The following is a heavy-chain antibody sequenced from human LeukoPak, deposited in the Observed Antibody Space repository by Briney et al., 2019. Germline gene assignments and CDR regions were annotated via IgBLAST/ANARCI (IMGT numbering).Heavy chain of an antibody. J-gene: IGHJ6*02. V-gene: IGHV3-15*01. CDR1: GFTFSNAW. Sequence: GGSLRLSCAASGFTFSNAWMSWVRQAPGKGLECVGRIKSKTDGGTTDYAAPVKGRFTISRDDSKNTLYLQMNSLKTEDTAVYYCTTGVTAMVPYGYYYGMDVWGQGTTVTVSS. D-gene: IGHD5-18*01. CDR3: TTGVTAMVPYGYYYGMDV. CDR2: IKSKTDGGTT.